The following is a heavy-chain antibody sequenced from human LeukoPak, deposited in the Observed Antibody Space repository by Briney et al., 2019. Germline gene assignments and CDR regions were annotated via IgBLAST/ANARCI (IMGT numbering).Heavy chain of an antibody. J-gene: IGHJ3*02. CDR2: IIPILGIA. V-gene: IGHV1-69*04. CDR1: GGTFSSYA. Sequence: GASVKVSCKASGGTFSSYAISWVRQAPGQGLEWMGRIIPILGIANYAQKFQGRVTITADKSTSTAYMELSSLRSEDTAVYYCARDSPTYYDFWSGYSLYGAFDIWGQGTMVTVSS. CDR3: ARDSPTYYDFWSGYSLYGAFDI. D-gene: IGHD3-3*01.